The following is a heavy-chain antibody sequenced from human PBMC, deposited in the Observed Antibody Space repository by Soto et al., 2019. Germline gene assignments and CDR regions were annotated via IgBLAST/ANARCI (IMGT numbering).Heavy chain of an antibody. CDR3: ARQDSLAESWIGIYGMDV. D-gene: IGHD5-12*01. CDR2: IYYSGST. J-gene: IGHJ6*02. Sequence: QLQLQESGPGLVKPSETLSLTCTVSGGSISSSSYYWGWIRQPPGKGLEWIGSIYYSGSTYYNPSLKSRVTISVDTSKNQFSLKLSSVTAADTAVYYCARQDSLAESWIGIYGMDVWGQGTTVTVSS. CDR1: GGSISSSSYY. V-gene: IGHV4-39*01.